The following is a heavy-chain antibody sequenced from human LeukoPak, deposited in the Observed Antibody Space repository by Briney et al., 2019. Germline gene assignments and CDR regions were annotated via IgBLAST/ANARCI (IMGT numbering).Heavy chain of an antibody. CDR3: ARAVTYFYGSVTYDWFDP. Sequence: GGSLRLSCAASGFSFNNYAMNWVRQAPGKGLMWVSRIESDGSTIYADSVKDRFTISRDNGKNTVYLQMNSLRVDDTAMYYCARAVTYFYGSVTYDWFDPWGQGTLVTVSS. CDR1: GFSFNNYA. J-gene: IGHJ5*02. D-gene: IGHD3-10*01. CDR2: IESDGST. V-gene: IGHV3-74*01.